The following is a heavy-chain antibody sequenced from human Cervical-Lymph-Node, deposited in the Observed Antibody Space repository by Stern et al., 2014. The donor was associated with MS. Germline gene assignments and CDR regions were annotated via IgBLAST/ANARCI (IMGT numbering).Heavy chain of an antibody. CDR1: RFTFNNFV. D-gene: IGHD3-22*01. Sequence: VQLVESGGGVVQTGTSLRLSCEGSRFTFNNFVMHWIRQAPGKGLEWVAGMSHDGFSRYYVDSVKGRFTISRDDSKNTLYLQMHSLRPEDTAVYYCAREGYSSGRAPSFDYWGQGALVTVSS. CDR3: AREGYSSGRAPSFDY. V-gene: IGHV3-30*03. J-gene: IGHJ4*02. CDR2: MSHDGFSR.